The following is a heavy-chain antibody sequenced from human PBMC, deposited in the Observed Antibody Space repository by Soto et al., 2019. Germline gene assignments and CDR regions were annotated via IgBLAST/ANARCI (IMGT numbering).Heavy chain of an antibody. V-gene: IGHV1-69*01. Sequence: QVQLVQSGAEVQKPGSSVKVSCKTSGGTVSNYAISWVRRAPGQGLEWMGSIIPIFDSPNYAQKFHDRLTLTADESTSTAYMELSSLRSDETAVYYCANLVHYYSSGYFDYWGQGTLFTVSP. D-gene: IGHD3-22*01. CDR1: GGTVSNYA. CDR3: ANLVHYYSSGYFDY. CDR2: IIPIFDSP. J-gene: IGHJ4*02.